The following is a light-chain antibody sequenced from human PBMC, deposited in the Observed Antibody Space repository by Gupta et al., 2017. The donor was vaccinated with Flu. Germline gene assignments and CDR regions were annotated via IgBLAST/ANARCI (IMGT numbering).Light chain of an antibody. CDR1: SSDVGGYNY. V-gene: IGLV2-14*04. Sequence: SITISCSGTSSDVGGYNYVSWCQQHPGKAPKLIIYDVTNRPSGVSNRFSGSKSGNTASLTISGLQAEDEADYYCSSFTSSTTGVFGGGTKLTVL. CDR2: DVT. J-gene: IGLJ3*02. CDR3: SSFTSSTTGV.